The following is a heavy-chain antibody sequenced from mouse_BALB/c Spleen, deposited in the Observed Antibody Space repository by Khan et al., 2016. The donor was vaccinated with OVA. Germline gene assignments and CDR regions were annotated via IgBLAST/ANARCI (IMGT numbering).Heavy chain of an antibody. V-gene: IGHV1S134*01. Sequence: VQLQQSGAELGRPGSSVKLSCKTSGYTFTSYGIKWVKQRPGQGLEWIGYIYPGNGYTVYNEKFQGKATLTSDTPSSPAYMQLRSLTSEDSAIXFCAAAYYRNNFDYWGQGTTLTVSS. J-gene: IGHJ2*01. D-gene: IGHD2-5*01. CDR3: AAAYYRNNFDY. CDR1: GYTFTSYG. CDR2: IYPGNGYT.